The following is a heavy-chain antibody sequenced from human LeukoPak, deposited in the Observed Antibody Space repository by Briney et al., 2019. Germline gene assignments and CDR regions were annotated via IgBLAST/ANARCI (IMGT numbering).Heavy chain of an antibody. V-gene: IGHV3-11*01. CDR2: ISSSGSTI. CDR1: RFTFSDYY. J-gene: IGHJ5*02. Sequence: PGGSLRLSCAASRFTFSDYYMSWIRQAPGKGLEWVSYISSSGSTIYYADSVKGRFTISRDNAKNSLYLQMNSLRAEDTAAYYCARDRLSYSSSFLAWFDPWGQGTLVTVSS. D-gene: IGHD6-6*01. CDR3: ARDRLSYSSSFLAWFDP.